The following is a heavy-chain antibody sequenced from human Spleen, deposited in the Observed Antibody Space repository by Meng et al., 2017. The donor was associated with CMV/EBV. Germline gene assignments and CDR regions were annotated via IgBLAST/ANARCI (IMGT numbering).Heavy chain of an antibody. CDR1: GFTFRKYA. D-gene: IGHD3-16*01. CDR2: VYRGNLGI. CDR3: VKDDPTGWGDY. J-gene: IGHJ4*02. V-gene: IGHV3-23*03. Sequence: LSCAASGFTFRKYAMSWVRQAPGKGLEWVAVVYRGNLGINYVNSVRGRFTISKDYSKNTLDLQMNSLRAEDTAVYYCVKDDPTGWGDYWGQGSLVTVSS.